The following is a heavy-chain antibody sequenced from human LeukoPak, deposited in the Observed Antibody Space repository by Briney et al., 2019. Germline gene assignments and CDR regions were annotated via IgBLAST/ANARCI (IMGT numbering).Heavy chain of an antibody. CDR2: IRSKAYGGTT. CDR1: GFTFGDYA. D-gene: IGHD3-3*01. V-gene: IGHV3-49*04. CDR3: TRDSMRFLEWLSTPDYFDY. Sequence: PGRSLRLSCTASGFTFGDYAMSWVRQAPGKGLEWVGFIRSKAYGGTTEYAASVKGRFTISRDDSKSIAYLQMNSLKTEDTAVHYCTRDSMRFLEWLSTPDYFDYWGQGTLVTVSS. J-gene: IGHJ4*02.